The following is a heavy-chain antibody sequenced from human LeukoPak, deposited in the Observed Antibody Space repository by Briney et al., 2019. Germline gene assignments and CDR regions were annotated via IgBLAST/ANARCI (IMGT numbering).Heavy chain of an antibody. Sequence: EASVKVSCKASGYTFTGYYMHWVRQAPGQGLEWMGWINPNSGGTNYAQRFQGRVTMTRDTSISTAYMELSRLRSDDTAVYYCARELRDCSSTSCTNWFDPWGQGTLVTVSS. CDR2: INPNSGGT. CDR3: ARELRDCSSTSCTNWFDP. J-gene: IGHJ5*02. CDR1: GYTFTGYY. D-gene: IGHD2-2*01. V-gene: IGHV1-2*02.